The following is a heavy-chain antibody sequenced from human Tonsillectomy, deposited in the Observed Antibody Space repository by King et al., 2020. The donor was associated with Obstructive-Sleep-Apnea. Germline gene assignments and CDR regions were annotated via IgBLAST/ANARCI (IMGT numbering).Heavy chain of an antibody. CDR3: AALRYCSTPECYRHFRDS. CDR1: GGSISSGNW. Sequence: QLQESGPGLVQPSGTLSLTCAVSGGSISSGNWWTWVRQPPGKGREWSGEIYHLGSTNYAPSLTSRVTISVDKSRNQFSLLLTPVTDADTALYYCAALRYCSTPECYRHFRDSWGQGILVTVSS. V-gene: IGHV4-4*02. J-gene: IGHJ4*02. CDR2: IYHLGST. D-gene: IGHD2-8*01.